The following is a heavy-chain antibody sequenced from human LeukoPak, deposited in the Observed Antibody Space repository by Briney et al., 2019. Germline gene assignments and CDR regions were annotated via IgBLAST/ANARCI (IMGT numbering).Heavy chain of an antibody. V-gene: IGHV4-59*01. D-gene: IGHD2-2*01. Sequence: PSETLSLTCTVSGGSISSYYRSWIRQAPGKGLEWIGYISCSGSTNYNPSLKSRVTISVDTSKNQFSLNLSSVTAADTAVYYCARDPAHCSSTRCSSPYWYFDLWGRGTLVTVSS. J-gene: IGHJ2*01. CDR2: ISCSGST. CDR1: GGSISSYY. CDR3: ARDPAHCSSTRCSSPYWYFDL.